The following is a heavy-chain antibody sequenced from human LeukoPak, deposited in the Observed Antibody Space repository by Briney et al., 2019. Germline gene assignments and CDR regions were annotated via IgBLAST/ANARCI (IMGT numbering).Heavy chain of an antibody. V-gene: IGHV3-30-3*01. J-gene: IGHJ4*02. Sequence: GRSLRLSCAASGFTFSSYAMHWVRQAPGKGLEWVAVISYDGSNKYYADSVKGRFTISRNNSKNTLYLQMNSLRTEDTAVYYCARESWYFDYWGQGTLVTVSS. CDR1: GFTFSSYA. CDR2: ISYDGSNK. CDR3: ARESWYFDY.